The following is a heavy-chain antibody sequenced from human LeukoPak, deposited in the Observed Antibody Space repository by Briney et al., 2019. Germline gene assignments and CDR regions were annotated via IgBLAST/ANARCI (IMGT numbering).Heavy chain of an antibody. CDR1: GYSFTSYW. Sequence: GESLKISCKGSGYSFTSYWNGWVRQMPGKGLEWMGIIYPGDSDTRYSPSFQGQVTISADKSISTAYLQWSSLKASDTAMYYCARLEGQCSSTSCYGDFEYWGQGTLVTVSS. CDR2: IYPGDSDT. CDR3: ARLEGQCSSTSCYGDFEY. D-gene: IGHD2-2*01. J-gene: IGHJ4*02. V-gene: IGHV5-51*01.